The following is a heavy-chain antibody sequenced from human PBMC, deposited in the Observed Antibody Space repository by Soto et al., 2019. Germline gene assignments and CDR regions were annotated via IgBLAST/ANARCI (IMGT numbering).Heavy chain of an antibody. CDR1: GYTFTGYD. CDR2: INPNSGDT. D-gene: IGHD6-13*01. J-gene: IGHJ4*02. V-gene: IGHV1-2*04. CDR3: ARGPRIAAAGPFDY. Sequence: DSVKVSCKASGYTFTGYDMHWVRQAPGQGLEWMGWINPNSGDTNYAQKFQGWVTMTRDTSISTAYMELSRLRSDDTAVYYCARGPRIAAAGPFDYWGQGTLVTVSS.